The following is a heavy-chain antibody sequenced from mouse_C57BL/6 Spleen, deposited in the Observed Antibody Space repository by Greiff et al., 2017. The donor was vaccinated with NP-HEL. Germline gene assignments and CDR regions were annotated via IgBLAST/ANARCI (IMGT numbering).Heavy chain of an antibody. CDR2: ISSGSSTI. Sequence: EVQRVESGGGLVKPGGSLKLSCAASGFTFSDYGMHWVRQAPEKGLEWVAYISSGSSTIYYADTVKGRFTISRDNAKNTRFLQMTSLRSEDTAMFYGARGDYFGSSPSYWYFGGRGPGATVTVSS. J-gene: IGHJ1*01. CDR1: GFTFSDYG. D-gene: IGHD1-1*01. CDR3: ARGDYFGSSPSYWYFGG. V-gene: IGHV5-17*01.